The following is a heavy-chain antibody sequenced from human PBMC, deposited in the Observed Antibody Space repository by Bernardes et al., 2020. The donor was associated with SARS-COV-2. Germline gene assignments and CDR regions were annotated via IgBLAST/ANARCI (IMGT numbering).Heavy chain of an antibody. D-gene: IGHD3-10*01. CDR1: GFSLNKGNMG. CDR3: ARITPPHDFMVRGIIHDY. CDR2: IFSNGET. J-gene: IGHJ4*02. Sequence: SGPTLVKPTETLTLTCSVSGFSLNKGNMGVSWVRQPPGKALEWLGNIFSNGETSYNTSLKSRLTVSKDISKSHVVLTMSNMDPVDTATYFCARITPPHDFMVRGIIHDYWGQGTLVTVSS. V-gene: IGHV2-26*01.